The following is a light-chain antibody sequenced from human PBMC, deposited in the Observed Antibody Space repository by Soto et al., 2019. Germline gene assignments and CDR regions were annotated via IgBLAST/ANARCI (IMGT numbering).Light chain of an antibody. CDR2: GAS. CDR3: QQYNNWWT. Sequence: EIVMTQSPATLSVSPGERATLSCRASQSVSSNLAWYQQKPGQAPRLLIYGASTRATGIPARFSDSGSGTEFPLTISSLQSEDFAVYYCQQYNNWWTFGQGTKVEIK. J-gene: IGKJ1*01. CDR1: QSVSSN. V-gene: IGKV3-15*01.